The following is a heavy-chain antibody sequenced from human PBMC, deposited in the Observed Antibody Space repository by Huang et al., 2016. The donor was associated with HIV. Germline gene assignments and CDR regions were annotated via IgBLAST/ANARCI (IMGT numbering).Heavy chain of an antibody. J-gene: IGHJ3*02. CDR2: INHRGST. V-gene: IGHV4-34*01. Sequence: QVQLQQWGAGLLKPSETLSLTCAVYGGSFSGYYWSWIRQSPGKGLAWIGEINHRGSTTYNPALKRLLTIAVDTSKNQCSLKLSSVTAADTAVYYCARERMMSWLDDHDAFDIWGQGTMVTVSS. D-gene: IGHD1-1*01. CDR1: GGSFSGYY. CDR3: ARERMMSWLDDHDAFDI.